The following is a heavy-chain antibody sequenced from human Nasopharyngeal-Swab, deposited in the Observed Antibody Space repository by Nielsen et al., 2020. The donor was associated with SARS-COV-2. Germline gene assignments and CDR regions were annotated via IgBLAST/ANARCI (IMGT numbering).Heavy chain of an antibody. J-gene: IGHJ6*02. CDR2: ISGSGGST. D-gene: IGHD6-13*01. CDR3: ANEPADYYYGMDV. V-gene: IGHV3-23*01. CDR1: GFTFSSYA. Sequence: GGSLRLSCAASGFTFSSYAMSWVRQAPGKGLEWVSAISGSGGSTYYADSVKGRFTISRHNSKNTLYLQMNSLRAEDTAVYYCANEPADYYYGMDVWGQGTTVTVSS.